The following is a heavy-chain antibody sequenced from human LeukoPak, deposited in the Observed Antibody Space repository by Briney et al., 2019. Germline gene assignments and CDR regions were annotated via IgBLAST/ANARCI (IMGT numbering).Heavy chain of an antibody. CDR1: GFTFSSYG. CDR3: AKGGGYCSSTSCSSGY. V-gene: IGHV3-30*18. CDR2: ISYDGSNK. D-gene: IGHD2-2*01. Sequence: GRSLRLSCAASGFTFSSYGMHWVRQAPGKGLEWVAVISYDGSNKYYADSVKGRFTISRDNSKNTLYLQMNSLRAEDTAVYYCAKGGGYCSSTSCSSGYWGQGILVTVSS. J-gene: IGHJ4*02.